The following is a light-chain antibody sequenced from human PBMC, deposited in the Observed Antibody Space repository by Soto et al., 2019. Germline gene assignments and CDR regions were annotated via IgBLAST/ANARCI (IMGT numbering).Light chain of an antibody. CDR1: QSISTY. J-gene: IGKJ2*01. V-gene: IGKV1-39*01. Sequence: DIQMTQSPSSLPASVGDRVTLTCRASQSISTYLNSYQQKTGKAPKLLIYAASSLQSGVPSRLSRSGSGTDFTLTISSLQPEDFATYYCQQSYTIPYTFGQGTKLEIK. CDR3: QQSYTIPYT. CDR2: AAS.